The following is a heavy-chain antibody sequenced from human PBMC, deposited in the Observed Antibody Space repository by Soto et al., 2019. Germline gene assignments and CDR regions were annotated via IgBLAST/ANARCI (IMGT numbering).Heavy chain of an antibody. CDR1: GFTFSSYG. CDR2: IWYDGSNK. Sequence: QVQLVESGGGVVQPGRSLRLSCAASGFTFSSYGMHWVRQASGKGLEWVAVIWYDGSNKYYADSVKGRFTISRDNSKNTLYLQMNSLRAEDTAVYYCARDYSSGWYWYFDLWGRGTLVTVSS. J-gene: IGHJ2*01. D-gene: IGHD6-19*01. V-gene: IGHV3-33*01. CDR3: ARDYSSGWYWYFDL.